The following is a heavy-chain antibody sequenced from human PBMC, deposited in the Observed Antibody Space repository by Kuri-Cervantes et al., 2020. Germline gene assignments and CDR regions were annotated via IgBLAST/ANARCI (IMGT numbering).Heavy chain of an antibody. CDR3: ARDTDGGFSWSY. D-gene: IGHD4-23*01. CDR2: INREGGEK. J-gene: IGHJ4*02. Sequence: GGSLRLSCAASGFTFDDYDMSWVRQAPGKGLEWVGNINREGGEKYYLDSVKGRFIISRDNAKNSLFLQMNSLRAEDTALYYCARDTDGGFSWSYWGQGTLVTVSS. V-gene: IGHV3-7*01. CDR1: GFTFDDYD.